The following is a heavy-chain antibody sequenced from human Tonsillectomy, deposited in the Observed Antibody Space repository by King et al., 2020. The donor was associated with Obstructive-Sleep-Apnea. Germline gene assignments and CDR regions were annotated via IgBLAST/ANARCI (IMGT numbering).Heavy chain of an antibody. J-gene: IGHJ4*02. CDR2: IYHSGSA. V-gene: IGHV4-38-2*02. CDR3: ARPFGEPPSPLDY. Sequence: VQLQESGPGLVTPSETLSLTCTVSGYSISSGYYWAWIRQPPGKGLEWIGSIYHSGSAYYNPSLKSRVTILVDTSRNQFSLKVSPVTAADTAVYYCARPFGEPPSPLDYWGQGTLVTVSS. CDR1: GYSISSGYY. D-gene: IGHD3-10*01.